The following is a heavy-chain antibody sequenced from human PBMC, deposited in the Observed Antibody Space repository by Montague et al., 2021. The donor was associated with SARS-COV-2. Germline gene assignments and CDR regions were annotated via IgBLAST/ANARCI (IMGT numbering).Heavy chain of an antibody. J-gene: IGHJ4*02. CDR1: GGSISSYY. V-gene: IGHV4-59*08. Sequence: ETLSLTCTVSGGSISSYYWSWIRQPPGKGLEWIGYIYYSGSTNYNPSLKSRVTISVDTSKNQFSLKLSSVTAADTAVYYCARRRPLDNIVDTVYFDYWGQGTLVTDSS. CDR3: ARRRPLDNIVDTVYFDY. CDR2: IYYSGST. D-gene: IGHD5-12*01.